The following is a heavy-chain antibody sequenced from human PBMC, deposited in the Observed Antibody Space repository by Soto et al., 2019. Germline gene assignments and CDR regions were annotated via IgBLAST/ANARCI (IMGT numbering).Heavy chain of an antibody. Sequence: PSETLSLTCTVPGGSISIGDYYWSWIRQPPGKGLEWIGYIYYSGSTYYNPSLKSRVTISVDASKNQFSLKLSSVTAADTAVYYCARELSGSGSYGMRDFDYWGQGTLVTVSS. J-gene: IGHJ4*02. CDR3: ARELSGSGSYGMRDFDY. CDR2: IYYSGST. CDR1: GGSISIGDYY. D-gene: IGHD3-10*01. V-gene: IGHV4-30-4*01.